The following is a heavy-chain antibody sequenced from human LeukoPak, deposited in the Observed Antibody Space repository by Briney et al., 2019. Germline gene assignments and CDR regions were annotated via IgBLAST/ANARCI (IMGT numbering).Heavy chain of an antibody. V-gene: IGHV4-4*02. J-gene: IGHJ4*02. CDR2: VHRSGST. CDR3: ARELLNAPTPGAY. CDR1: IDSTNGNY. Sequence: SETLSLTCAVSIDSTNGNYWSWVRQCPGKGLEWIGEVHRSGSTNYKPSLKRRVTISIDRSKDQISLDLTAVTAADTAVYYCARELLNAPTPGAYWGQGILVTVS. D-gene: IGHD2-21*01.